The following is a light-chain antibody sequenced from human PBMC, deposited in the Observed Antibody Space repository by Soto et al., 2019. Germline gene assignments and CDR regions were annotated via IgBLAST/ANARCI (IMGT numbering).Light chain of an antibody. CDR2: EVN. Sequence: QSVLTQPASVSGSPGQSITISCTGTSSDVGGYDYVSWYQLHPGKAPKLMVFEVNNRPSGVSYRFSGSKSGNTASLTISGLQAEAEADYFCSSYSISTDYIFGTGTKVTV. J-gene: IGLJ1*01. V-gene: IGLV2-14*01. CDR3: SSYSISTDYI. CDR1: SSDVGGYDY.